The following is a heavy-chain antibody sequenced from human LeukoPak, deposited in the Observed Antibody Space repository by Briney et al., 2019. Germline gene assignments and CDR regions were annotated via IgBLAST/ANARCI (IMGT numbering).Heavy chain of an antibody. D-gene: IGHD1-26*01. CDR3: AREAKVGGALQY. CDR1: GFTFSDYW. V-gene: IGHV3-74*01. Sequence: GGSLRLSCETSGFTFSDYWMHWVRQAPGKGLEWVSRINTDGTFTRYPDSVQGRFTTSRDTAKNTLLLQMNSLRAEDTAVYYCAREAKVGGALQYWGQGTLVTVSS. CDR2: INTDGTFT. J-gene: IGHJ4*02.